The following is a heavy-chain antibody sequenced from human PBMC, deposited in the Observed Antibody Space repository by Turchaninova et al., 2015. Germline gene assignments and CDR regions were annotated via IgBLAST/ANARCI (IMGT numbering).Heavy chain of an antibody. CDR1: NQSICSAYH. CDR2: IFQSGST. V-gene: IGHV4-38-2*01. D-gene: IGHD3-16*01. Sequence: QVQLQESGPGLVKPSEALSLPGLFSNQSICSAYHWGWVRQPPGKGLEWIGSIFQSGSTHYNPSLESRVAISVDTSNNHFSLKLTSVTAADTALYYCARGAHYNYVFDYWGQGTLVTVSS. J-gene: IGHJ4*02. CDR3: ARGAHYNYVFDY.